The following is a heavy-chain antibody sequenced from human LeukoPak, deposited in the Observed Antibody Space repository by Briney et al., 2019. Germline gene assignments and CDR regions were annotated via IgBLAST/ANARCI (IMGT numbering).Heavy chain of an antibody. CDR2: IYYSGST. J-gene: IGHJ4*02. CDR3: ASYCGGDCYSGALDY. CDR1: GGSFSGYY. V-gene: IGHV4-59*08. D-gene: IGHD2-21*02. Sequence: SETLSLTCAVYGGSFSGYYWSWIRQPPGMGLEGIGYIYYSGSTNYNPSLKSRVTISVDTSKNQFSLKLSSVTAADTAVYYCASYCGGDCYSGALDYWGQGTLVTVSS.